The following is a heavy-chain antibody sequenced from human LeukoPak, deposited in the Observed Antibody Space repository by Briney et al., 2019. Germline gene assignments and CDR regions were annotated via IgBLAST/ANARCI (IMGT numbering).Heavy chain of an antibody. CDR2: IKQDGSEK. D-gene: IGHD3-10*01. J-gene: IGHJ4*02. Sequence: GGSLRLSCAASGFTFSSYWMSWVRQAPGKGLEWVANIKQDGSEKYYVDSVKGRFTISRGNPKNSLYLQMNSLRSEDTAVYYCAADPTMVRGVIHDYWGQGTLVTVSS. CDR3: AADPTMVRGVIHDY. CDR1: GFTFSSYW. V-gene: IGHV3-7*03.